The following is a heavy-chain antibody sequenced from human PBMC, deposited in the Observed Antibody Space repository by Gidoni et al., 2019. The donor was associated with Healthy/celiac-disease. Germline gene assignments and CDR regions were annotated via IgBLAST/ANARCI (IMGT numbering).Heavy chain of an antibody. CDR2: ISYDGSNK. CDR3: AKDGIAVATDY. V-gene: IGHV3-30*18. J-gene: IGHJ4*02. CDR1: GFTFSSYG. D-gene: IGHD6-19*01. Sequence: VQLVESGGGVVQPARSLRLSCAASGFTFSSYGMHWVRQAPGKGLEWVAVISYDGSNKYYADSVKGRFTISRDNSKNTLYLQMNSLRAEDTAVYYCAKDGIAVATDYWGQGTLVTVSS.